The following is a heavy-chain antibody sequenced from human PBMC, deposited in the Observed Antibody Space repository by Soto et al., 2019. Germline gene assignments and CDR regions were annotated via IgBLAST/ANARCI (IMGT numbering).Heavy chain of an antibody. V-gene: IGHV4-4*02. CDR2: IYHSGST. J-gene: IGHJ4*02. Sequence: SETLSLTCAVSGGSISSSNWWSWVRQPPGKGLEWIGEIYHSGSTNYNPSLKSRVTISVDKSKNQFSLKLSSVTAADTAVYYCASIFAGDSYYYDSSGFDYWGQGTLVTVSS. CDR1: GGSISSSNW. D-gene: IGHD3-22*01. CDR3: ASIFAGDSYYYDSSGFDY.